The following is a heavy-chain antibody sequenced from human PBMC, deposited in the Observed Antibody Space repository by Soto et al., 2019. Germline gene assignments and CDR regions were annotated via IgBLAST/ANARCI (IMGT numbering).Heavy chain of an antibody. J-gene: IGHJ4*02. D-gene: IGHD3-16*01. CDR3: ARGMGGAYDY. CDR1: GGCISSYY. V-gene: IGHV4-59*01. CDR2: IYYSGST. Sequence: SETLSLTCTVSGGCISSYYWSWIRQPPGKGLEWIGYIYYSGSTNYNPSLKSRVTISVDTSKNQFSLKLSSVTAADTAVYYCARGMGGAYDYWGQGTLVTVSS.